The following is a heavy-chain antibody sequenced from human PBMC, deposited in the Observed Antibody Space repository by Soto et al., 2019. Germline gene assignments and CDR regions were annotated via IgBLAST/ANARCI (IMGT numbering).Heavy chain of an antibody. CDR1: EFSFSSYA. V-gene: IGHV3-30-3*01. CDR2: ISFNGNSL. D-gene: IGHD3-9*01. J-gene: IGHJ4*02. Sequence: GGSLRLSWTASEFSFSSYAMHWIRQSPGKGLEWVAVISFNGNSLHYADSVKDRFTISRDNSKSTLYLQMNNMRTEDTAVYYCARTFDTITYYFDYWGQGTLVTVSS. CDR3: ARTFDTITYYFDY.